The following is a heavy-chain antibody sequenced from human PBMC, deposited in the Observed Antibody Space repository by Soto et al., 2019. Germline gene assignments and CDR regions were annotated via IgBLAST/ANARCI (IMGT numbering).Heavy chain of an antibody. CDR1: GYTFTSYY. Sequence: EASVKVSCKASGYTFTSYYMHWVRQAPGQSLEWMGGINASNGNRSYSQKFQGRVTITRDTSTSTAYMELSSLRSEDTAVYYCARVTVTIDYWGQGTLVTVSS. CDR2: INASNGNR. CDR3: ARVTVTIDY. J-gene: IGHJ4*02. V-gene: IGHV1-46*01. D-gene: IGHD4-17*01.